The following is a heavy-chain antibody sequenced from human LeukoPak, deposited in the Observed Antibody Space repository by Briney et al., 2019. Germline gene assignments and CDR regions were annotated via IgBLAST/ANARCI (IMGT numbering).Heavy chain of an antibody. Sequence: GGSLRLSCAASGFTFSSYWMSWVRQAPGKGLEWVSGISGSGGSTYYADSAKGRFTISRDNSKNTLYLQMNSLRVEDTAVYYCAKVDYIVATRPSFDYWGQGTLVTVSS. V-gene: IGHV3-23*01. D-gene: IGHD5-12*01. CDR2: ISGSGGST. CDR1: GFTFSSYW. J-gene: IGHJ4*02. CDR3: AKVDYIVATRPSFDY.